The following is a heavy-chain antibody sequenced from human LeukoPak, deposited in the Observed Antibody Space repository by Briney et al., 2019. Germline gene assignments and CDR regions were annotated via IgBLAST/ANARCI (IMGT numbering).Heavy chain of an antibody. CDR1: GYTFTSYG. V-gene: IGHV1-18*01. Sequence: ASVKVSCKASGYTFTSYGISWVRQAPGQGLEWMGWISAYNGNTNYAQKRQGRVTMTTDTSTSTAYMELRSLRSDDTAVYYCARDWGYGSISDHYFDPWGQGTLVTVSS. CDR3: ARDWGYGSISDHYFDP. D-gene: IGHD3-10*01. J-gene: IGHJ5*02. CDR2: ISAYNGNT.